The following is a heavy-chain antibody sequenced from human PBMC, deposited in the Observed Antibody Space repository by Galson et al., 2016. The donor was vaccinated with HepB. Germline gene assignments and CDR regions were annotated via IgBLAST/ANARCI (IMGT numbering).Heavy chain of an antibody. CDR2: INRDGSVT. J-gene: IGHJ4*02. CDR1: RFTFSSYW. CDR3: ARDRTTGDSSAWYDALDY. D-gene: IGHD6-19*01. Sequence: SLRLSCAGSRFTFSSYWMTWVRQAPGKGLEWVANINRDGSVTHYVDSVEGRFTISRDNAKNLLFLQMNSLRVEDTAVYYCARDRTTGDSSAWYDALDYWGQGTPVTISS. V-gene: IGHV3-7*01.